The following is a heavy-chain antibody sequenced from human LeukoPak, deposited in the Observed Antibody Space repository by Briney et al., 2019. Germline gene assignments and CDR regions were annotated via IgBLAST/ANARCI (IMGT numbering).Heavy chain of an antibody. V-gene: IGHV1-69*13. D-gene: IGHD3-9*01. J-gene: IGHJ5*02. Sequence: ASVKVSCKASGGTFSSYDISWVRQAPGQGLEWMAGIIPLFGTANYAQKFKGRVTITADESTSTAYMGLSSLRSEDAAVYYCARDRGYDILTGYYLGNWFDPWGQGTLVTVSS. CDR3: ARDRGYDILTGYYLGNWFDP. CDR1: GGTFSSYD. CDR2: IIPLFGTA.